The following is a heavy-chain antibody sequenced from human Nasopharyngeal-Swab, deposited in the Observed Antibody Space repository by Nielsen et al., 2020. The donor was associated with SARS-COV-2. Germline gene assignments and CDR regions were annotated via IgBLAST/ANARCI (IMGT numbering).Heavy chain of an antibody. Sequence: GESLKISCAASGFTFSSYAMSWVRQAPGKGLEWVSATSGSGGSTYYADSVKGRFTISRDNSKNTLYLQMNSLRADDTAVYYCAKQVSGGTYYYHYYMDVWGKGTTITVSS. D-gene: IGHD2-15*01. J-gene: IGHJ6*03. CDR2: TSGSGGST. CDR1: GFTFSSYA. V-gene: IGHV3-23*01. CDR3: AKQVSGGTYYYHYYMDV.